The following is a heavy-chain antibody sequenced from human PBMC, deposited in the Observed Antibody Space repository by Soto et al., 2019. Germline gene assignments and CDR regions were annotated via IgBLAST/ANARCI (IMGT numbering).Heavy chain of an antibody. CDR2: MNPNSGNT. Sequence: ASVKVSCKASGYTFTSYDINWVRQATGQGLEWMGWMNPNSGNTGYAQKFQGRVTMTRNTSISTAYMELSSLRSEDTAVYYCARDLGIAAAGTAYAFDIWGQGTMVTVSS. CDR1: GYTFTSYD. J-gene: IGHJ3*02. CDR3: ARDLGIAAAGTAYAFDI. D-gene: IGHD6-13*01. V-gene: IGHV1-8*01.